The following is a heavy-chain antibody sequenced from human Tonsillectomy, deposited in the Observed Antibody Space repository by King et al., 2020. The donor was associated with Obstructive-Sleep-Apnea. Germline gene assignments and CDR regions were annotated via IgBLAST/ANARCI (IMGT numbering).Heavy chain of an antibody. V-gene: IGHV4-59*01. Sequence: QLQESGPGLVKPSETLSLTCTVSGGSISSYYWSWIRQPPGKGLEWIGYIYYSGSTNYNPSLKSRVTISVDTSKNQFSLKLSSVTAADTAVYYCARRVVVVPAASVDPYYYYGMDVWGQGTTVTVSS. D-gene: IGHD2-2*01. J-gene: IGHJ6*02. CDR3: ARRVVVVPAASVDPYYYYGMDV. CDR2: IYYSGST. CDR1: GGSISSYY.